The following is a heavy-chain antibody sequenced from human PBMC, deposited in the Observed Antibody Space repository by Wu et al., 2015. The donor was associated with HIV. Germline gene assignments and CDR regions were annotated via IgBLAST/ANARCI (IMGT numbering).Heavy chain of an antibody. Sequence: QVQLVQSGAEVTKPGASVKVSCQASGYMFRNFGVTWVRQAPARGLEWLGWISTYNGRANYAEKFQDRVSLTRDSGSSTTTLYMQLRSLNFEDTAIYYCAYMPYFFAASGSQLAWFDPWGQGTLVTVSS. CDR2: ISTYNGRA. J-gene: IGHJ5*02. V-gene: IGHV1-18*01. D-gene: IGHD2/OR15-2a*01. CDR1: GYMFRNFG. CDR3: AYMPYFFAASGSQLAWFDP.